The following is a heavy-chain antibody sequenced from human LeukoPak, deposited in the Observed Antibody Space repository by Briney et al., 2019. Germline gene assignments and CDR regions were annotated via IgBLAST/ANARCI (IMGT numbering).Heavy chain of an antibody. CDR1: GASISSSY. Sequence: PSETLSLTCTVSGASISSSYWSWIRQSPVKGLEWIGYIYHTGSTKYNPSLESRVTISVDTSKNQFSLKLTSVTAADTAVYYCARGYFDSRGYSNAFDYWGQGALVTVSS. D-gene: IGHD3-22*01. CDR2: IYHTGST. CDR3: ARGYFDSRGYSNAFDY. J-gene: IGHJ4*02. V-gene: IGHV4-59*01.